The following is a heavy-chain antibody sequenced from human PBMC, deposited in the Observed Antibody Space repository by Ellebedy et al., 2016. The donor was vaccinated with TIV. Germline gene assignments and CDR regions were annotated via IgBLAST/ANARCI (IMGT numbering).Heavy chain of an antibody. J-gene: IGHJ5*02. V-gene: IGHV4-4*07. CDR3: ARDRCSSTSCYVYWFDP. D-gene: IGHD2-2*01. Sequence: SETLSLXXTVSGGSISSYYWSWIRQPAGKGLEWIGRIYTSGSTNYNPSLKSRVTMSVDTSKNQFSLKLSSVTAADTAVYYCARDRCSSTSCYVYWFDPWGQGTLVTVSS. CDR1: GGSISSYY. CDR2: IYTSGST.